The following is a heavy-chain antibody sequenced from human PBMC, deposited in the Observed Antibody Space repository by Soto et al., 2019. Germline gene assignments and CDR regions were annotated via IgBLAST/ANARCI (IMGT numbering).Heavy chain of an antibody. CDR3: ARAGIVVVPAGVYYMDV. CDR1: GGSFSGYY. V-gene: IGHV4-34*01. Sequence: SETLSLTCAVYGGSFSGYYWSWIRQPPGKGLEWIGEINHSGSTNYNPSLKSRVTISVDTSKNQSSLKLSSVTAADTAVYYCARAGIVVVPAGVYYMDVWGKGTTVTVS. D-gene: IGHD2-2*01. J-gene: IGHJ6*03. CDR2: INHSGST.